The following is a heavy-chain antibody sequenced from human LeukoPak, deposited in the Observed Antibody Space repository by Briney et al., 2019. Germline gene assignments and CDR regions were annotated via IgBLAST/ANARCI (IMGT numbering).Heavy chain of an antibody. CDR3: ARAFGYSGYYYMDV. Sequence: SETLSLTCAVSGGSISSSNWWSWVRPPPGKGLEWIGEIYHSGSTNYNPSLKSRVTISVDKSKNQFSLKLSSVTAADTAVYYCARAFGYSGYYYMDVWGKGTTVTVSS. J-gene: IGHJ6*03. V-gene: IGHV4-4*02. D-gene: IGHD5-12*01. CDR2: IYHSGST. CDR1: GGSISSSNW.